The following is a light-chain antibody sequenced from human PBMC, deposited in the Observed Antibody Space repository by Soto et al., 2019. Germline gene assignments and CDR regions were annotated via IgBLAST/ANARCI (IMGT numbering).Light chain of an antibody. CDR2: GNS. CDR3: QSDDSGRSASVV. CDR1: SSNIGAGYD. V-gene: IGLV1-40*01. Sequence: QSVLTQPPSVSGAPGQRVTISCTGSSSNIGAGYDVHWYQQLPGTAPKLLIYGNSNRPSGVPDRFSGSKSGTSASLAITGLEAEVEADYSCQSDDSGRSASVVFGGGTQLTVL. J-gene: IGLJ2*01.